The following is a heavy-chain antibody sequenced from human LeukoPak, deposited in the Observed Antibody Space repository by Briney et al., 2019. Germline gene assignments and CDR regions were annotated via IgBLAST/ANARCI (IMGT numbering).Heavy chain of an antibody. Sequence: GRSLRLSCAASGFTFSSYGMHWVRQAPGKGLEWVAVIWYDGSNKYYADSVKGRFTISRDNSKNTLYLQMNSLRAEDTAVYYCARGGWGVFYDSSGYDFDYWGQGTLVTVSS. D-gene: IGHD3-22*01. J-gene: IGHJ4*02. V-gene: IGHV3-33*01. CDR2: IWYDGSNK. CDR3: ARGGWGVFYDSSGYDFDY. CDR1: GFTFSSYG.